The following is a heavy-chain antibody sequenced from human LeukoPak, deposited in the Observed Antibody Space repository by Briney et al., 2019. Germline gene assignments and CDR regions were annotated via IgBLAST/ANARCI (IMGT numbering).Heavy chain of an antibody. CDR3: ARQGSGYSPTYYYYMDV. D-gene: IGHD5-18*01. Sequence: GESLKISCKGSGYSFTSYWIGWVRQMPGKGLEWMGIIYPGDSDTRYSPSFQGQVTISADKSIGTAYLQWSSLKASDTAMYYCARQGSGYSPTYYYYMDVWGKGTTVTISS. J-gene: IGHJ6*03. CDR1: GYSFTSYW. CDR2: IYPGDSDT. V-gene: IGHV5-51*01.